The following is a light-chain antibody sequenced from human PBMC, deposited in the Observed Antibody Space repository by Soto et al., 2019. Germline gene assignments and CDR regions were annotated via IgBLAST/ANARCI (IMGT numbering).Light chain of an antibody. CDR1: SSNIGSNT. V-gene: IGLV1-44*01. Sequence: QSVLTQPASASGTPGQSVTISCSGSSSNIGSNTVNWFQHLPGTAPKLLIYGNNQRPSGVPDRFSGSKSGTSASLVISGLRSEDEAAYYCAAWDDSLNGPVFGGGTKLTVL. J-gene: IGLJ2*01. CDR2: GNN. CDR3: AAWDDSLNGPV.